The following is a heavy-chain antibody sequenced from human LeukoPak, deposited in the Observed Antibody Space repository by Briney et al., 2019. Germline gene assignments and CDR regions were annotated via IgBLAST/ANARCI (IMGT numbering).Heavy chain of an antibody. J-gene: IGHJ4*02. CDR2: ISWISGSI. Sequence: SLRLSCAASGFTFDDYAMHWDRHAQGKGLEWVSGISWISGSIGYADSVKGRFTISRDNAKNSLYLQMNSLRAEDTALYYCCIAVAGTIDYWGQGTLVAVSS. CDR3: CIAVAGTIDY. CDR1: GFTFDDYA. D-gene: IGHD6-19*01. V-gene: IGHV3-9*01.